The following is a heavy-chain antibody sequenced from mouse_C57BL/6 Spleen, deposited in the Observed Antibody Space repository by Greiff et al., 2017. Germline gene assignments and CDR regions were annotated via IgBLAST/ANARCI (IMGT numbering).Heavy chain of an antibody. CDR2: ISDGGSYT. J-gene: IGHJ3*01. CDR1: GFTFSSYA. D-gene: IGHD2-4*01. CDR3: ARDHDYDCFAY. V-gene: IGHV5-4*01. Sequence: EVKVVESGGGLVKPGGSLKLSCAASGFTFSSYAMSWVRQTPEKRLEWVATISDGGSYTYYPDNVKGRFTISRDNAKNNLYLQMSHLKSEDTAMYYCARDHDYDCFAYWGQGTLVTVSA.